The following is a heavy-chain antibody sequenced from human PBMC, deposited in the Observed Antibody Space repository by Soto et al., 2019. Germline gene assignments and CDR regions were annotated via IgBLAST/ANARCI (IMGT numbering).Heavy chain of an antibody. J-gene: IGHJ4*02. CDR1: GYTFTSYG. V-gene: IGHV1-18*01. Sequence: GASVKVSCKASGYTFTSYGISWVRQAPGQGLEWMGWISAYNGNTNYAQKLQGRVTMTTDTSTSTAYMELRSLRSDDTAVYYCAREPPVDTAMVWDFDDWAQRTLVTVSS. D-gene: IGHD5-18*01. CDR2: ISAYNGNT. CDR3: AREPPVDTAMVWDFDD.